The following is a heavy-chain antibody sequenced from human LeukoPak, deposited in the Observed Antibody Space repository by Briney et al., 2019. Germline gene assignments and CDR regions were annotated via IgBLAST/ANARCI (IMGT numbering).Heavy chain of an antibody. Sequence: GGSLRLSCAASGFSFSSYGMNWVRQAPGKGLEWVSSISRSSNNIYYADSVKGRFTISRDNSKNTLYLQMNSLRAEDTAVYYCAREEQWLGTDWYFDLWGRGTLVTVSS. J-gene: IGHJ2*01. D-gene: IGHD6-19*01. CDR2: ISRSSNNI. V-gene: IGHV3-21*04. CDR1: GFSFSSYG. CDR3: AREEQWLGTDWYFDL.